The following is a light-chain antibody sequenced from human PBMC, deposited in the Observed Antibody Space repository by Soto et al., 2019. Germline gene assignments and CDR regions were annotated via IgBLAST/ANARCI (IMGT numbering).Light chain of an antibody. Sequence: QSALTQPASVSGSPGQSITISCTGTSSDVGGYNYVSWYQQSPGKAPKLMIYEVSNRPSGVSNRFSGSKSGNAASLTISGLQAEDEADYYCSSYTGSSTPYVFGTGTKLTVL. V-gene: IGLV2-14*01. J-gene: IGLJ1*01. CDR3: SSYTGSSTPYV. CDR2: EVS. CDR1: SSDVGGYNY.